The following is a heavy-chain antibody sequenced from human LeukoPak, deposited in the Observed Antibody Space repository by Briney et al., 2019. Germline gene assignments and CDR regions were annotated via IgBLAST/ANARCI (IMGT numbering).Heavy chain of an antibody. CDR3: ARTHHYGDYDRNWFDP. J-gene: IGHJ5*02. CDR1: GGSISSYY. Sequence: SETLSLTCTVSGGSISSYYWSWIRQPPGKGLEWIGYIYYSGSTNYNPSLKSRVTISVDTSKNQFSLKLSSVTAADTAVYYCARTHHYGDYDRNWFDPWGQGTLVTVSS. V-gene: IGHV4-59*01. CDR2: IYYSGST. D-gene: IGHD4-17*01.